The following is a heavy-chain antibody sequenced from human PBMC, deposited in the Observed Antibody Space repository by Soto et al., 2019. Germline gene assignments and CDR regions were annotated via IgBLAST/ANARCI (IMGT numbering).Heavy chain of an antibody. CDR2: IYSGGST. Sequence: PGGSLRLSCAASGFTVSSNYMSWVRQAPGKGLEWVSVIYSGGSTYYADSVKGRFTISRDNSKNTLYLQMNSLRAEDTAVYYCARDGGRVPGYCSGGSCYSSHYGMDVWGQGTTVTVSS. J-gene: IGHJ6*02. V-gene: IGHV3-53*01. D-gene: IGHD2-15*01. CDR1: GFTVSSNY. CDR3: ARDGGRVPGYCSGGSCYSSHYGMDV.